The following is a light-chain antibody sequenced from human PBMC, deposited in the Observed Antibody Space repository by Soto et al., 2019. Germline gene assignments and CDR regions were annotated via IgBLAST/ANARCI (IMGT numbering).Light chain of an antibody. CDR1: QSVSSN. J-gene: IGKJ5*01. CDR3: QQYTNWPPIT. Sequence: EIELTQSPPSLSVSPGEKATLSCRASQSVSSNLAWYQQKPGQAPRLLIYGASTRATGIPARFSGSGSGTEFTLTISSLQSEDFAVYYCQQYTNWPPITSAQGTRLEI. V-gene: IGKV3-15*01. CDR2: GAS.